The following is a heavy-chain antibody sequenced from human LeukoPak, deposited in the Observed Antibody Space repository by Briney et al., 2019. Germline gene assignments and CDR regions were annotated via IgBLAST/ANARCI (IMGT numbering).Heavy chain of an antibody. J-gene: IGHJ4*02. D-gene: IGHD3-22*01. CDR3: AKGDYYYDSSGYYPTLLGY. Sequence: ASVKVSCKASGGTFSSYAMSWVRQAPGKGLEWVSAISGSGGSTYYADSVKGRFTISRDNSKNTLYLQMNSLRAEDTAVYYCAKGDYYYDSSGYYPTLLGYWGQGTLVTVSS. CDR2: ISGSGGST. CDR1: GGTFSSYA. V-gene: IGHV3-23*01.